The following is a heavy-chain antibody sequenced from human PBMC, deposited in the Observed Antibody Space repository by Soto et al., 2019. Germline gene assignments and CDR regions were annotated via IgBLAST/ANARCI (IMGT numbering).Heavy chain of an antibody. D-gene: IGHD3-10*01. V-gene: IGHV4-31*03. Sequence: SETLSLTCTVSGGSISNGGYYWNWVRQHPGRGLEWIGYIHYSGSTWYNPSLESRVTISVDTSKDQFSLKLRSVTAADTAVYYCARVRGSGSYAAYYFDSWGQGTLVTVSS. J-gene: IGHJ4*01. CDR1: GGSISNGGYY. CDR2: IHYSGST. CDR3: ARVRGSGSYAAYYFDS.